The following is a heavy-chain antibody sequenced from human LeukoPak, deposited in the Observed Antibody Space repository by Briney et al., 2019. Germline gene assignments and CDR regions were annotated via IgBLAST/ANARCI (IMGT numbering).Heavy chain of an antibody. Sequence: SQTLSLTCTVSGGSISSGSYYWSWIRQPAGKGLEWIGRIYTSGSTNYNPSLKSRVTISVDTSKNQFSLKLSSVTAADTAVYYCAREEMATITGFDYWGQGTLVTVSS. CDR2: IYTSGST. V-gene: IGHV4-61*02. CDR1: GGSISSGSYY. J-gene: IGHJ4*02. D-gene: IGHD5-24*01. CDR3: AREEMATITGFDY.